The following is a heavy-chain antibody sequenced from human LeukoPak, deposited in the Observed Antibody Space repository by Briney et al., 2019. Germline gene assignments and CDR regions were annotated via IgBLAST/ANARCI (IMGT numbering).Heavy chain of an antibody. V-gene: IGHV4-61*02. Sequence: PSETLSLTCTVSGGSISSGSYYWSWIRQPAGKGLEWIGRIYTSGSTNYNPSLKSRVTISVDTSKNQFSLKLSSVTAADTAVYYCARLGRVATQTAIDYWGQGTLVTVSS. J-gene: IGHJ4*02. CDR1: GGSISSGSYY. CDR2: IYTSGST. CDR3: ARLGRVATQTAIDY. D-gene: IGHD5-12*01.